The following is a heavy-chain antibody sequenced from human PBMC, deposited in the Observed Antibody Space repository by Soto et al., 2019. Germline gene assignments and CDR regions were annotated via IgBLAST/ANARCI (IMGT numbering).Heavy chain of an antibody. V-gene: IGHV3-15*01. D-gene: IGHD2-8*01. J-gene: IGHJ4*02. CDR3: TTTKGRLEPPTNDF. CDR1: GFTFSNAW. Sequence: SGGSLRLSCAASGFTFSNAWINWVRQAPGKGLEWVGRIKSEDDGGTIDYAAPVKGRFTISRDDSKNTLFLQMNNLKAEDTAVYSCTTTKGRLEPPTNDFWGQGTPVTVSS. CDR2: IKSEDDGGTI.